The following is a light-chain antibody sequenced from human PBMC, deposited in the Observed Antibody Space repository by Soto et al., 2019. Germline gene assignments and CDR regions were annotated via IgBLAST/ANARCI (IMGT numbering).Light chain of an antibody. CDR1: QNIYIW. CDR3: QQYNTYPWT. V-gene: IGKV1-5*03. CDR2: KAS. Sequence: DIQMTQSPSTLSASVGDRVTITCRASQNIYIWLAWYQQKPGKAPKLLIYKASSLESGVPSRFSGSGSGTEFTLTISSLQPDDFATYYCQQYNTYPWTFGQGTKVDIK. J-gene: IGKJ1*01.